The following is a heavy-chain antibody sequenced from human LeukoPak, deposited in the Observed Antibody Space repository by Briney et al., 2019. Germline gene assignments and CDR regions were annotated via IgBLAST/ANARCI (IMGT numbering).Heavy chain of an antibody. D-gene: IGHD5-18*01. CDR1: GGSISSAGYY. CDR2: IYYTGRT. Sequence: LSLTCTVSGGSISSAGYYWNWIRQHPTEGLEWIGHIYYTGRTTYNPSVKSRVTISADTSKNQFSLKLNSVTAADTAVYFCASAPLGNSFGYMAYWGQGALVTVSS. J-gene: IGHJ4*02. V-gene: IGHV4-31*03. CDR3: ASAPLGNSFGYMAY.